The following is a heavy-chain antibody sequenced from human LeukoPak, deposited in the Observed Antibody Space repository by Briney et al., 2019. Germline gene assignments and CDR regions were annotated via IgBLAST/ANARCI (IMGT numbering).Heavy chain of an antibody. CDR3: ARGGDSSGYYYPVFDY. D-gene: IGHD3-22*01. J-gene: IGHJ4*02. CDR2: IYYSGST. Sequence: SETLSLTCTVSGGSISSYYWSWIRQPPGKGLEWIGYIYYSGSTNYNPPLKSRVTISVDTSKNQFSLKLSSVTAADTAVYYCARGGDSSGYYYPVFDYWGQGTLVTVSS. V-gene: IGHV4-59*01. CDR1: GGSISSYY.